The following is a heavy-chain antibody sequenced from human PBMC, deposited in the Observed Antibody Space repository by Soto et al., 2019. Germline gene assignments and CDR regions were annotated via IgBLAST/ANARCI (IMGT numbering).Heavy chain of an antibody. V-gene: IGHV1-3*01. CDR1: GYTFTSYA. D-gene: IGHD1-20*01. CDR3: ARGITLPTPLDY. J-gene: IGHJ4*02. CDR2: INAGNGNT. Sequence: ASVKVSCKASGYTFTSYAMHWVRQAPGQRLEWMGWINAGNGNTKYSQKFQGRVTITRDTSASTAYMELSSLRSEETAVYYCARGITLPTPLDYWGQGTLVTVSS.